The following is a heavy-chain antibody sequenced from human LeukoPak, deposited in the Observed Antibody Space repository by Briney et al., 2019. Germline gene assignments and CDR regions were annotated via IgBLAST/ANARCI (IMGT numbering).Heavy chain of an antibody. CDR1: GGSISSYY. J-gene: IGHJ4*02. CDR3: AREVGIAAAGQVYFDY. CDR2: IYYSGST. V-gene: IGHV4-59*01. D-gene: IGHD6-13*01. Sequence: SETLSLTCTVSGGSISSYYWSWIRQPPGKGLEWIGHIYYSGSTNYNPSLKSRVTISVDTSKNQFSLKLSSVTAADTAVYYCAREVGIAAAGQVYFDYWGQGTLVTVSS.